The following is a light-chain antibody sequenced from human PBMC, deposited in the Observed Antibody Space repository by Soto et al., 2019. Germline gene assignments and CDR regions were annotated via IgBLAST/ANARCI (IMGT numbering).Light chain of an antibody. V-gene: IGLV1-44*01. CDR3: GTWDVSLNGVL. CDR2: HTN. CDR1: SSNIGINA. Sequence: QSVLTQPPSASATPGQTVTISCSGGSSNIGINAVNWYQQLPGTAPRLLIHHTNQRPSGVPDRFSGSKSGTSASLAISGLQSEDEADYYCGTWDVSLNGVLFGGGTKLTVL. J-gene: IGLJ3*02.